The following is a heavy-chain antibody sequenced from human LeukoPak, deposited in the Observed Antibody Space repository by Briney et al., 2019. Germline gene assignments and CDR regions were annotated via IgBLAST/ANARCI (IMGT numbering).Heavy chain of an antibody. D-gene: IGHD3-10*01. Sequence: GQSLRLSCVASGFTFDYFGMNWVRQAPGKGLEWVSSISSTYGYKHYADSVKGRFTISRDNSKNTLYLQMNSLRAEDTAVYYCAKVWFGELHFDYWGQGTLVTVSS. V-gene: IGHV3-21*01. CDR2: ISSTYGYK. CDR1: GFTFDYFG. J-gene: IGHJ4*02. CDR3: AKVWFGELHFDY.